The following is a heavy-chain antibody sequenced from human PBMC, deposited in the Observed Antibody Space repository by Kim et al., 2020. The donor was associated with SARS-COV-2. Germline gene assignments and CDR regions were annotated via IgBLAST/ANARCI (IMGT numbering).Heavy chain of an antibody. V-gene: IGHV4-39*07. CDR3: ARDNVLRYFDQLYYYYGMDV. D-gene: IGHD3-9*01. CDR2: IYYSGST. J-gene: IGHJ6*02. Sequence: SETLSLTCTVSGGSISSSSYYWGWIRQPPGKGLEWIGSIYYSGSTYYNPSLKSRVTISVETSKNQFSLKLSSVTAADTAVYYCARDNVLRYFDQLYYYYGMDVWGQGTTVTVSS. CDR1: GGSISSSSYY.